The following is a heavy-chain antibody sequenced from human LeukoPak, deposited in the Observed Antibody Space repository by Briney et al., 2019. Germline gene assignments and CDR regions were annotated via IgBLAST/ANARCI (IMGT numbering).Heavy chain of an antibody. CDR3: ARDLDGGYSYGPPDY. CDR1: GGTFSSYA. J-gene: IGHJ4*02. Sequence: ASVKVSCKASGGTFSSYAISWVRQAPGQGFEWMGGIIPIFGTANYAQKFQGRVTITADESTSTAYMELSSLRSEDTAVYYCARDLDGGYSYGPPDYWGQGTLVTVSS. D-gene: IGHD5-18*01. V-gene: IGHV1-69*13. CDR2: IIPIFGTA.